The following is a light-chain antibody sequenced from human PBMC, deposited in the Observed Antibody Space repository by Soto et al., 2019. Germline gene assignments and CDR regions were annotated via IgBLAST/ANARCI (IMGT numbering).Light chain of an antibody. CDR3: QQSYSTPYT. Sequence: EIIMTQSPATLSVSPGERATLSCRASQNIGKKVAWYQQKSGQAPRLLIYGASTRGNGVPARFSGSGSGTEFARTIRGLQSEDLAVSYCQQSYSTPYTFGEGTKLEIK. J-gene: IGKJ2*01. V-gene: IGKV3-15*01. CDR1: QNIGKK. CDR2: GAS.